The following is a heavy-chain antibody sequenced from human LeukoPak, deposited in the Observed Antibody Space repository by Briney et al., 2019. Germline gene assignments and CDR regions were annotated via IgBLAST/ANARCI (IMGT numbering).Heavy chain of an antibody. Sequence: AETLSLTCSVSGYSISSGYDWGWLRQTPGKGLEYIGSIHFSGVTYYNPSLKSRITLSVDLSKNQFSLRLSSVTAADTAVYFCARDNVFVPMDVWGRGITVTVSS. CDR1: GYSISSGYD. D-gene: IGHD3-16*02. J-gene: IGHJ6*03. CDR3: ARDNVFVPMDV. CDR2: IHFSGVT. V-gene: IGHV4-38-2*02.